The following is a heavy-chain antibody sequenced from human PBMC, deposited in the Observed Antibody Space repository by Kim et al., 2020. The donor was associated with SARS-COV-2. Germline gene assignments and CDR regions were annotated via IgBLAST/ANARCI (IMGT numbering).Heavy chain of an antibody. D-gene: IGHD3-10*01. CDR3: ARRLVTSGTRGWFDS. J-gene: IGHJ5*01. Sequence: SETLSLTCAVSGGSISSSSWWTWVRQFPGKGLEWIGEIYNSGSANYSPSLKGRVSLSLDKSKNQFFLKLTSVTAADTAMYYCARRLVTSGTRGWFDSWG. V-gene: IGHV4-4*02. CDR1: GGSISSSSW. CDR2: IYNSGSA.